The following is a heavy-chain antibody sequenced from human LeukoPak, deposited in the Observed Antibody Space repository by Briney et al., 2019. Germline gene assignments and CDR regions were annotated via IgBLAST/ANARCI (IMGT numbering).Heavy chain of an antibody. J-gene: IGHJ4*02. V-gene: IGHV4-4*07. D-gene: IGHD2/OR15-2a*01. CDR2: IYTSGST. CDR1: GGSISSYY. Sequence: SETLSLTCTVSGGSISSYYWSWIRQPAGKGLEWIGRIYTSGSTNYNPSLRSRVTMSVDTSKNQFSLKLSSVTAADTAVYYCAGHHPRNTVDFWGQGTLVTVSS. CDR3: AGHHPRNTVDF.